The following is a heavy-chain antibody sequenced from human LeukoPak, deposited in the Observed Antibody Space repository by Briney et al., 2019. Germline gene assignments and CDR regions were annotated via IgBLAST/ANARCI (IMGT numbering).Heavy chain of an antibody. D-gene: IGHD3-9*01. CDR2: ISGGGGST. CDR1: GFTFSSYA. J-gene: IGHJ4*02. V-gene: IGHV3-23*01. CDR3: AKFYDISTGYSDY. Sequence: GGSLRLSCAASGFTFSSYAMSWVRHSPGKGLEWVSVISGGGGSTSYADSVKGRFTISRDNSKNTLYLQMNSRRADDTAVYYCAKFYDISTGYSDYWGQGTLVTVSS.